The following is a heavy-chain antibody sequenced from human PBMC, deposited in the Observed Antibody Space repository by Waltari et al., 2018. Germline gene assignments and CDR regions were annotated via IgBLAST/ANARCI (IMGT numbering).Heavy chain of an antibody. CDR1: GFTFSSYS. CDR3: ARDYDSSGYPGY. V-gene: IGHV3-21*01. J-gene: IGHJ4*02. CDR2: ISSSSSYI. D-gene: IGHD3-22*01. Sequence: EVQLVESGGGLVKPGGSLRLSCAASGFTFSSYSMNWVRQAPGKGLEWVSSISSSSSYIYYADSVKGRFTISRDNAKNSLYLQMNSLRAEDTAVYYCARDYDSSGYPGYWGQGTLVTVSS.